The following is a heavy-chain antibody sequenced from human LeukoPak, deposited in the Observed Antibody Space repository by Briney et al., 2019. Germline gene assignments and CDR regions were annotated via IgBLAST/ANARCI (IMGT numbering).Heavy chain of an antibody. V-gene: IGHV3-23*01. J-gene: IGHJ6*02. CDR2: ISGSGGST. CDR1: GFTFNNYV. CDR3: ARDRLWFGELYGMDV. Sequence: GGSLRLSCAASGFTFNNYVMSWVRQAPGKGLEWVSGISGSGGSTYYADSVKGRFTISRDNSKNTLYLQMNSLRAEDTAVYYCARDRLWFGELYGMDVWGQGTTVTVSS. D-gene: IGHD3-10*01.